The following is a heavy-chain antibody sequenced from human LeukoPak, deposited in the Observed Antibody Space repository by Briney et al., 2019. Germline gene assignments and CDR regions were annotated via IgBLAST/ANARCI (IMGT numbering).Heavy chain of an antibody. V-gene: IGHV3-53*01. CDR2: IYSGGTT. D-gene: IGHD6-13*01. CDR3: ARADSSSWPGEAFDA. Sequence: PGGSLRLSCAASGFTVSSNYMSWVRQAPGKGLEWVSVIYSGGTTFYADSVKGRFTISRDNSQNTLHLQMNSLRAEDTAVYYCARADSSSWPGEAFDAWGQGTMVTVSS. J-gene: IGHJ3*01. CDR1: GFTVSSNY.